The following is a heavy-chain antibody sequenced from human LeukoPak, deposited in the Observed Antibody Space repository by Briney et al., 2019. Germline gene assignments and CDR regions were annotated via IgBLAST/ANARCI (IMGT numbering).Heavy chain of an antibody. CDR3: ARDGRGKYHLDL. CDR1: GFTIDDYA. D-gene: IGHD1-26*01. CDR2: ISWNSGSI. V-gene: IGHV3-9*01. J-gene: IGHJ4*02. Sequence: GGSLRLSCAASGFTIDDYAMHWVRQAPGKGLEWVSGISWNSGSIGYADSVKGRFTISRDNARNAMYLQMTGLRADDTAVYYCARDGRGKYHLDLWGQGTLVTVSS.